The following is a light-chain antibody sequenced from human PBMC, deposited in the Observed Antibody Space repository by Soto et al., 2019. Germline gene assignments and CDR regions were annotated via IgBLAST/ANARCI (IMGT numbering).Light chain of an antibody. CDR3: SSYTSSNTRQIV. Sequence: ALTQPASVSGSPGQSITISCTGTSSDVGGYNYVSWYQHHPGKAPKLIIYDVTNRPSGVSNPFSGSKSGNTASLTISGLQPEDEADYYCSSYTSSNTRQIVFGTGTKLTVL. J-gene: IGLJ1*01. CDR1: SSDVGGYNY. CDR2: DVT. V-gene: IGLV2-14*03.